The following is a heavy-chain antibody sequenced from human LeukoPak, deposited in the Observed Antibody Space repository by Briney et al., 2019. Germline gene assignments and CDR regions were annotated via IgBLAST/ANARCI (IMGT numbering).Heavy chain of an antibody. D-gene: IGHD3-22*01. J-gene: IGHJ3*02. CDR3: ARFDYDSSGSTKVDAFDI. CDR1: GGSFSGYY. V-gene: IGHV4-34*01. Sequence: PSETLSLTCAVYGGSFSGYYWSWIRQPPGKGLEWIGEINHSGSTNYNPSLKSRVTISVDTSKNQFSLKLSSVTAADTAVYYCARFDYDSSGSTKVDAFDIWGQGTMVTVSS. CDR2: INHSGST.